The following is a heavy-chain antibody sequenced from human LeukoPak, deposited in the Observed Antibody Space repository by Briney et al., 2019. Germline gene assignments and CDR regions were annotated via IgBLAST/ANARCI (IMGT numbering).Heavy chain of an antibody. J-gene: IGHJ4*02. V-gene: IGHV1-18*01. Sequence: ASVKVSCKASGYSFRTYGITWVRQAPGQGLEWMGWLSAHIDDTSYAQKLQGRVTMTTDTSTSTAYMELRSLRSDDTAVYYCARVGNVLLWFGEFDYWGQGTLVTVSS. CDR2: LSAHIDDT. CDR3: ARVGNVLLWFGEFDY. CDR1: GYSFRTYG. D-gene: IGHD3-10*01.